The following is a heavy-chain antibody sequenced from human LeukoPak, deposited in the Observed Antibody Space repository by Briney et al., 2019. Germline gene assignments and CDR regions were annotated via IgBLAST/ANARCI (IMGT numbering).Heavy chain of an antibody. V-gene: IGHV1-46*01. D-gene: IGHD5-12*01. Sequence: GASVKVSCKASGYTFTSYYMHWVRQAPGQGLEWMGIINPSGGSTSYAQKFQGRVTMTGDTSTSTVYMELSSLRSEDTAVYYCASGYSGYDPIDYWGQGTLVTVSS. J-gene: IGHJ4*02. CDR3: ASGYSGYDPIDY. CDR2: INPSGGST. CDR1: GYTFTSYY.